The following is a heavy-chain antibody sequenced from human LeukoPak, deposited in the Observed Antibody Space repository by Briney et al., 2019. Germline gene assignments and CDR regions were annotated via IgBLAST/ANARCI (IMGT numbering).Heavy chain of an antibody. CDR1: GFTVSSDY. Sequence: GGSLRLSCAASGFTVSSDYMSWVRQAPGKGLEWVSVTYSDGRTYYADSVEGRFTISRDSSKNTFYLQMNSLRAEDTAVYYCARRAGAYSHPYDYWGQGTLVTVSS. V-gene: IGHV3-53*01. J-gene: IGHJ4*02. CDR2: TYSDGRT. D-gene: IGHD4/OR15-4a*01. CDR3: ARRAGAYSHPYDY.